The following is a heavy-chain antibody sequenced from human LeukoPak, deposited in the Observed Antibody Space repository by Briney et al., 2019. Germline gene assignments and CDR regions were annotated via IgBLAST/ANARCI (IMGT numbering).Heavy chain of an antibody. CDR1: GGSFSTYY. CDR2: VYYSGST. V-gene: IGHV4-59*13. J-gene: IGHJ4*02. Sequence: SETLSLTCTVSGGSFSTYYWSWIRQSPGKGLEWIGFVYYSGSTKDNPSLTSRVTMSIDTSKNQFSLKLSSVTAADTAVYFCARGFRTYSDYYFDSWGQGTLVTVSS. CDR3: ARGFRTYSDYYFDS. D-gene: IGHD3-22*01.